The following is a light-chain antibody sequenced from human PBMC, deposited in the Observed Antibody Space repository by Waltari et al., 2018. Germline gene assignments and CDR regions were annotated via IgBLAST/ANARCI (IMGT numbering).Light chain of an antibody. CDR2: SAS. Sequence: EIVLTKSPGTLSLSPGERVTLSCRASQSVTSSYLAWYQQKPCQAPRLLIYSASNRATGIPDMFSGSGSGTGFTLTISRLEPEDFAVYCCQQYGSSPPTFGQGTKVEIK. CDR1: QSVTSSY. J-gene: IGKJ1*01. CDR3: QQYGSSPPT. V-gene: IGKV3-20*01.